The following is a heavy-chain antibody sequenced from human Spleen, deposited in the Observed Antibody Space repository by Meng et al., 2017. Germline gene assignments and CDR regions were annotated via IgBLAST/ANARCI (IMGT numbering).Heavy chain of an antibody. CDR1: GFTFSSYW. Sequence: GESLKISCVASGFTFSSYWMHWVRQDPGKGLVWVSRINTDGSTTSYADSVKGRFTISSDNAKNTLYLQMNSLRAEDTAVYYCARDLGGIFAYWGQGALVTVSS. CDR2: INTDGSTT. J-gene: IGHJ4*02. CDR3: ARDLGGIFAY. D-gene: IGHD6-13*01. V-gene: IGHV3-74*01.